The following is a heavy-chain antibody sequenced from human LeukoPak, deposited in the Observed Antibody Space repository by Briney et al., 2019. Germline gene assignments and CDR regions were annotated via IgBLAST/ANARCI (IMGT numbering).Heavy chain of an antibody. CDR3: ARGGIASAYGSINYHHYGLDV. CDR2: IHTSDNT. CDR1: RRSLISYY. V-gene: IGHV4-4*07. Sequence: PSETLSLACSVPRRSLISYYWASIRQPAGKGLEWIGRIHTSDNTNDSPALKSRVTMSVDTCKKQVSLKLYSVTAAETAVYYCARGGIASAYGSINYHHYGLDVWGQGTTVTVSS. D-gene: IGHD6-13*01. J-gene: IGHJ6*02.